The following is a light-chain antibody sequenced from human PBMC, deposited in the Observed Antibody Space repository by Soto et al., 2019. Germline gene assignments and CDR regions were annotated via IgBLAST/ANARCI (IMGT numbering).Light chain of an antibody. CDR2: EGS. CDR3: CPYAGSSTLYV. J-gene: IGLJ1*01. Sequence: QSVLTQPASVSGSPGQSITISCTGTSSDVGGYNLVSWYQQHPGKAPKLMIYEGSKRPSGISNRFSGSKSGNTASLTISGLQAEDEADYYCCPYAGSSTLYVFGTGTKLTVL. V-gene: IGLV2-23*01. CDR1: SSDVGGYNL.